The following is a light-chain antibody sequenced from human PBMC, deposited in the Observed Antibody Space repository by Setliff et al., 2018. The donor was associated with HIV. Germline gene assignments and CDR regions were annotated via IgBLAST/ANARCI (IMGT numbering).Light chain of an antibody. CDR2: SDD. Sequence: QSVLTQTPSASGTPGQRVTISCSGGSSNIGSTAVNWYQHFPGTAPRLVIYSDDQRPSGVPGRFSGSKSGTSAFLAIIDLRSEDEAHYYCAAWDDRLNGVIFGGGTQLTVL. V-gene: IGLV1-44*01. J-gene: IGLJ2*01. CDR1: SSNIGSTA. CDR3: AAWDDRLNGVI.